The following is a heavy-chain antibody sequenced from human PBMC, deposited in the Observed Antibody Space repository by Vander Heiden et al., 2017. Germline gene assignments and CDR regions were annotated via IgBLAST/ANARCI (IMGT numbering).Heavy chain of an antibody. V-gene: IGHV4-4*02. J-gene: IGHJ5*02. CDR3: ARGSLAYGDYGT. D-gene: IGHD4-17*01. CDR2: INHSGRT. Sequence: VQLQESGPGLVKPSGTLSLTCAVSGGPISSSNWWSWVRRPPGKGMKGIGEINHSGRTTYNPSLKSRVTISVDKSKNQFSLKLSSVTAADTAVYYCARGSLAYGDYGTWGQGTRGTVAA. CDR1: GGPISSSNW.